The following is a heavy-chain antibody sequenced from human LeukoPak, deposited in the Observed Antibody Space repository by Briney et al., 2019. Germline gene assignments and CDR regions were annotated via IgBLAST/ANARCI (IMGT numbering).Heavy chain of an antibody. J-gene: IGHJ4*02. CDR1: GGSISYYY. Sequence: SDTLSLTCTVSGGSISYYYWSWIRQPAGKGPEWIGRIYTGGSINYNPSLKSRVTMSVDTSKNQFSLKLSSVTAADTAVYYCARVPCSSTSCQKYIDYWGQGTLVTVSS. CDR3: ARVPCSSTSCQKYIDY. CDR2: IYTGGSI. D-gene: IGHD2-2*01. V-gene: IGHV4-4*07.